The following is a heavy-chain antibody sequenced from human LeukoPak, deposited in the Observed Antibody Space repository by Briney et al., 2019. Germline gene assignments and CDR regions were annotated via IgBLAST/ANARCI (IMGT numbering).Heavy chain of an antibody. D-gene: IGHD6-13*01. V-gene: IGHV3-23*01. Sequence: PGGSLRLSCAASGFTVSSNYMSWARQAPGKGLEWVSGISGSGGSTYYADSVKGRFTISRDNSKNTLYLQMNSLRAEDTALYYCAKGIGAGDYGMDVWGQGTTVTVSS. CDR2: ISGSGGST. J-gene: IGHJ6*02. CDR3: AKGIGAGDYGMDV. CDR1: GFTVSSNY.